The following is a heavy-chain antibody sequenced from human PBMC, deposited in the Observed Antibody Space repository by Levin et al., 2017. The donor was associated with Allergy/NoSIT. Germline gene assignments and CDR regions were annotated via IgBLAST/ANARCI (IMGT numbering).Heavy chain of an antibody. J-gene: IGHJ6*02. D-gene: IGHD4-17*01. V-gene: IGHV1-46*01. CDR2: INPSGGST. CDR3: AIGYGDYVAHDYYGMDV. Sequence: ASVKVSCKASGYTFTSYYMHWVRQAPGQGLEWMGIINPSGGSTSYAQKFQGRVTMTRDTSTSTVYMELSSLRSEDTAVYYCAIGYGDYVAHDYYGMDVWGQGTTVTVSS. CDR1: GYTFTSYY.